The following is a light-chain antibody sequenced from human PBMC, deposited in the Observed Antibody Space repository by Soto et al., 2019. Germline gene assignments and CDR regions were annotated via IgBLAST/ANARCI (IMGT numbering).Light chain of an antibody. Sequence: QSALTQPASVSGSPGQSITISCTGTSSDIGRYKFVSWYQQHPGKAPKLIIYDVSNRPSGISNRFSGSKSVNTASLTISGLQAEDEADYYCCSYTTSSTLVFGGGTQLTVL. V-gene: IGLV2-14*01. CDR1: SSDIGRYKF. CDR3: CSYTTSSTLV. CDR2: DVS. J-gene: IGLJ2*01.